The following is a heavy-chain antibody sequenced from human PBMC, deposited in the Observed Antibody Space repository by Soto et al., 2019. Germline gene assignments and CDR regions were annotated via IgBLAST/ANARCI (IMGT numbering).Heavy chain of an antibody. CDR3: ARGIRGYYGMDV. CDR1: GFTFSSYW. J-gene: IGHJ6*02. V-gene: IGHV3-74*01. CDR2: INSDGSST. Sequence: EVQLVESGGGSVQPGGSLRLSCAASGFTFSSYWMHWVRQGPGKGLEWVSRINSDGSSTNYADSVKGRFTISRDNAKNTLYLQMNSLGAEDTAVYYCARGIRGYYGMDVWGQGTTVPVSS. D-gene: IGHD3-10*01.